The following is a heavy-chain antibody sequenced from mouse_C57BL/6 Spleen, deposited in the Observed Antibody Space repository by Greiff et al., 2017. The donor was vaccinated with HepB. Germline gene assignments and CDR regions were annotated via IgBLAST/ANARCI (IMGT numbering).Heavy chain of an antibody. V-gene: IGHV1-50*01. CDR2: IDPSDSYT. J-gene: IGHJ4*01. D-gene: IGHD2-1*01. CDR1: GYTFTSYW. Sequence: QVQLQQPGAELVKPGASVKLSCKASGYTFTSYWMQWVKQRPGQGLEWIGEIDPSDSYTNYNQKFKGKATLTVDTSSSTAYMQLSSLTSEDSAVYYCARGDYYPLYAMDYWGQGTSVTVSS. CDR3: ARGDYYPLYAMDY.